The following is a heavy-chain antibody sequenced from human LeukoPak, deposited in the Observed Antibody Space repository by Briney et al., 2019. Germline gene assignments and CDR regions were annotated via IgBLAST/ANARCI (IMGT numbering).Heavy chain of an antibody. J-gene: IGHJ4*02. CDR1: GFTFSSYA. CDR3: GKPTEVRDYYGRD. V-gene: IGHV3-23*01. CDR2: ISASGDST. D-gene: IGHD4-17*01. Sequence: GGSLRLSCAASGFTFSSYAMIWVRQTPGKGLEWVSGISASGDSTYYADSVRGRFILSRDNSKNTLYLQMNRLRAEDTAVYYCGKPTEVRDYYGRDWGPGTLVTVSS.